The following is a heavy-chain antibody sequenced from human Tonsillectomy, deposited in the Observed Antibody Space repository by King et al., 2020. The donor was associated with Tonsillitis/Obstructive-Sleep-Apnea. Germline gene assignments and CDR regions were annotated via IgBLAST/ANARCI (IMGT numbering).Heavy chain of an antibody. Sequence: VQLQQWGAGLLKPSETLSLTCAVYGGSFSGYYWSWIRQPPGKGLEWIGEINHSGSTNYNPSLKSRVTISVDTSKNQFSLKLSSVTAADTAVYYCARGPNYSSSWYNYWGQGTLVTDSS. V-gene: IGHV4-34*01. CDR3: ARGPNYSSSWYNY. CDR2: INHSGST. CDR1: GGSFSGYY. D-gene: IGHD6-13*01. J-gene: IGHJ4*02.